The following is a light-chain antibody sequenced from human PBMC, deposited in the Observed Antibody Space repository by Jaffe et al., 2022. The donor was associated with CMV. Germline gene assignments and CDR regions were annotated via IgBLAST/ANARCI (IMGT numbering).Light chain of an antibody. J-gene: IGKJ1*01. V-gene: IGKV3-20*01. CDR1: QSVSSDY. CDR3: QQYGDTPRT. Sequence: EIVLTQSPGTLSLSPGERATLSCRASQSVSSDYVAWYQQKPDQAPRLLISGASNRATGIPDRFSGSGSGTDFTLTISRVEPEDFAVYYCQQYGDTPRTFGQGTKVEIK. CDR2: GAS.